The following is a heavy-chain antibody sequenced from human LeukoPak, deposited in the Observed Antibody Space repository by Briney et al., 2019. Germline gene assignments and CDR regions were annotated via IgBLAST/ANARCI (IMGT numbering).Heavy chain of an antibody. CDR2: TYYRSKWYS. J-gene: IGHJ4*02. CDR1: GDSVSSNSAT. V-gene: IGHV6-1*01. CDR3: ASGHAFDY. Sequence: SQTLSLTCAISGDSVSSNSATWNWIRQSPSRGLEWLGRTYYRSKWYSDYAISVKSRVTINPDTSKNQFSLQLNSVTPEDTAVYYCASGHAFDYWGQGTLVTVPS.